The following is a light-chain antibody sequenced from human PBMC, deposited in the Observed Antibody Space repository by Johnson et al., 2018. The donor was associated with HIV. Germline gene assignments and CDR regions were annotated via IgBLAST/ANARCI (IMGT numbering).Light chain of an antibody. CDR3: GTWDSSLSAV. V-gene: IGLV1-51*02. CDR2: ENT. Sequence: QSVLTQPPSVSAAPGQKVTISCSGSSSNIGNNYVSWYQQLPGTGPKLLIYENTKRPSGIPDRFSGSKSGTSATLGITGLQTGDEADYYCGTWDSSLSAVFGTGTKVTVL. J-gene: IGLJ1*01. CDR1: SSNIGNNY.